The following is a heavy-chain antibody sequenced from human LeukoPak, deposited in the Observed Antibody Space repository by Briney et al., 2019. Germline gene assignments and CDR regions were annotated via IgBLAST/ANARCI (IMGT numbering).Heavy chain of an antibody. J-gene: IGHJ4*02. CDR3: ARHAILGVVSGGIFDY. CDR2: IIPIFGTA. D-gene: IGHD3-3*01. V-gene: IGHV1-69*13. Sequence: SVKVSCKASGGTFSSYAISWVRQAPGQGLEWMGGIIPIFGTANYAQKFQGRDTITADESTSTAYMELSSLRSEDTAVYYCARHAILGVVSGGIFDYWGQGTLVTVSS. CDR1: GGTFSSYA.